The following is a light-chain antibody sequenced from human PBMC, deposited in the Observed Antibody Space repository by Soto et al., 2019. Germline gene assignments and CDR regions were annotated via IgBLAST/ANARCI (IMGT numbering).Light chain of an antibody. J-gene: IGKJ5*01. Sequence: EIVMTQSPATLSVSPGERATLSCRSSQSVSSSYLAWYQQKPGQAPRPLIYGASTRATGIPARFSGSGSGTDFTLTISRLEPEDFAMYYRHQYGSSPPVTFGQGTRLEIK. V-gene: IGKV3-20*01. CDR1: QSVSSSY. CDR3: HQYGSSPPVT. CDR2: GAS.